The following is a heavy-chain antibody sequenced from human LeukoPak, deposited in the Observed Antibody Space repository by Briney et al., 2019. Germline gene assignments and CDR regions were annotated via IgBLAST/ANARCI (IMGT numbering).Heavy chain of an antibody. D-gene: IGHD6-13*01. Sequence: ASVKVSCKASGYTFTSYGISWVRQAPGQGLEWMGWISGYNGNTNYAQKLQGRVTMTTDTSTSTAYMELRSLRSDDTAVYYCARDRAYSSSWYGDYWGQGTLVTVSS. CDR2: ISGYNGNT. V-gene: IGHV1-18*01. CDR3: ARDRAYSSSWYGDY. CDR1: GYTFTSYG. J-gene: IGHJ4*02.